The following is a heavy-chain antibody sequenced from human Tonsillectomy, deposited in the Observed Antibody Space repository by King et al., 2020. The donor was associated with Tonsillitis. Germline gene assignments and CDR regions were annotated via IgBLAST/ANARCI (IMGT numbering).Heavy chain of an antibody. V-gene: IGHV4-34*01. CDR3: ARRRRHYYDSSGYYHDY. D-gene: IGHD3-22*01. Sequence: VQLQQWGAGLLKPSKTLSLTCAVYGGSFSGYYWSWIRQPPGKGLEWIGEINHSGSTNYNPSLKSRVTISVDTSKNQFSLKLSSVTAADTAVYYCARRRRHYYDSSGYYHDYWGQGTLVTVSS. CDR1: GGSFSGYY. CDR2: INHSGST. J-gene: IGHJ4*02.